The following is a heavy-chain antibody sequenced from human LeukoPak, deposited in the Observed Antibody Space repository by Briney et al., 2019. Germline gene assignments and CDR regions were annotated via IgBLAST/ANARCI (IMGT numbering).Heavy chain of an antibody. V-gene: IGHV3-7*03. Sequence: PGRSLRLSCAVSGFTFSNYWMSWDRQAPGKGLEWVANIKQDGYEKYYVDSVKGRFTISRDNAKNSLYLQMDSLRAEDTAVFYCARVYSSSSGKNAFDIWGQGTVVIVSS. D-gene: IGHD6-6*01. CDR1: GFTFSNYW. J-gene: IGHJ3*02. CDR2: IKQDGYEK. CDR3: ARVYSSSSGKNAFDI.